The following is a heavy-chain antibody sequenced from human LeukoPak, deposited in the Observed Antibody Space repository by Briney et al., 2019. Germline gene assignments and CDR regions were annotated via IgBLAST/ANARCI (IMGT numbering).Heavy chain of an antibody. V-gene: IGHV1-18*01. Sequence: ASVKVSCKASGYTFTSYGISWVRQAPGQGLEWMGWISAYNGNTNYAQKLQGRVTMTTDTSTSTAYMELRNLRPDDTAVYYCARGYCSGGSCYPMGYWGQGTLVTVSS. CDR3: ARGYCSGGSCYPMGY. CDR1: GYTFTSYG. J-gene: IGHJ4*02. CDR2: ISAYNGNT. D-gene: IGHD2-15*01.